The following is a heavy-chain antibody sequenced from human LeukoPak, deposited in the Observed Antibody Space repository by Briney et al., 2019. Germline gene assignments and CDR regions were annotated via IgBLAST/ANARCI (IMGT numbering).Heavy chain of an antibody. CDR3: ARRVNYPFFYYYYYMDV. V-gene: IGHV4-34*01. D-gene: IGHD4-11*01. J-gene: IGHJ6*03. Sequence: PSETLSLTCAVYGGSFSGYYWSWIRQPPGKGLEWIGEINHSGSTNYNPSLKSRVTISVDTSKNQFSLKLSSVTAADTAVYYCARRVNYPFFYYYYYMDVWGKGTTVTVSS. CDR2: INHSGST. CDR1: GGSFSGYY.